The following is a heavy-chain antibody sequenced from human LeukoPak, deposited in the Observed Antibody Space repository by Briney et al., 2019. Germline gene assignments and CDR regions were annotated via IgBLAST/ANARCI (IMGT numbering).Heavy chain of an antibody. CDR2: INHSGST. CDR1: GGSFSGYY. D-gene: IGHD2-2*01. J-gene: IGHJ5*02. CDR3: ARPNQYCSSTSCYWFDP. V-gene: IGHV4-34*01. Sequence: SETLSLTCAVYGGSFSGYYWSWIRQPPGKGLEWIGEINHSGSTNYNPSLKSRVTISVDTSKNQFSLKLSSVTAADTAVYYCARPNQYCSSTSCYWFDPWGQGTLVTVSS.